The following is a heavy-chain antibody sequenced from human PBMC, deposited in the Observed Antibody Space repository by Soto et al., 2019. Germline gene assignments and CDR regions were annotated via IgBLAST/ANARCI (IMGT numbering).Heavy chain of an antibody. D-gene: IGHD6-13*01. V-gene: IGHV5-51*01. CDR2: IYPGDQET. CDR3: ARSPRSSPYFDY. CDR1: GYIFSNFW. J-gene: IGHJ4*02. Sequence: GESLKISCQCSGYIFSNFWIGWVRQLPGRGLEWMGIIYPGDQETRYSPSFHGKVTISADKSINTAYLQWNSLEASDTAFYFCARSPRSSPYFDYWGQGALVTVSS.